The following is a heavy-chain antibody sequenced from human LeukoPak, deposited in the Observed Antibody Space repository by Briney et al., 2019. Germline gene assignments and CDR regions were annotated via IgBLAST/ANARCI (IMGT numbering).Heavy chain of an antibody. Sequence: ASVKVSCKASGCTFNNNAIIWVRQAAGQGLEWMGGIITMLDTANYAQKFQGRITITADRSTSTAYKELSSLKSEDTAVYYCARDLTFGDDYKSDYWGQGTLVTISS. V-gene: IGHV1-69*06. D-gene: IGHD5-24*01. J-gene: IGHJ4*02. CDR1: GCTFNNNA. CDR2: IITMLDTA. CDR3: ARDLTFGDDYKSDY.